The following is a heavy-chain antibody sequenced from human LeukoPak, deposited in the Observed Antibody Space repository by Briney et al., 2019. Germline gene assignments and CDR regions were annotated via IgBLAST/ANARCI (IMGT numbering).Heavy chain of an antibody. J-gene: IGHJ5*02. CDR3: ARVDSSGYDTRGWFDP. V-gene: IGHV4-59*01. CDR1: GGSFSGYY. CDR2: IYYTGST. D-gene: IGHD5-12*01. Sequence: SETLSLTCAVYGGSFSGYYWSWIRQPPGKGLEWIGYIYYTGSTNYNPSLKSRVTISVDTSKNQFSLKPNSVTAADTAVYHCARVDSSGYDTRGWFDPWGQGTLVTVSS.